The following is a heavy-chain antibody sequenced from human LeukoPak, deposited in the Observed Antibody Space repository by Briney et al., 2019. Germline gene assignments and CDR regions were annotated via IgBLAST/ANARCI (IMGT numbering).Heavy chain of an antibody. Sequence: GGSLRLSCAASGFTFSDFWMTWVRQAPGKGLEWVANIKGDGSEKYYVDSVKGRFIISRDNAKNSLYLQMNSLRAEDTAVYYCAREYFYNSSGYRALRYWGQGTLVTVSS. V-gene: IGHV3-7*01. D-gene: IGHD3-22*01. CDR3: AREYFYNSSGYRALRY. CDR2: IKGDGSEK. CDR1: GFTFSDFW. J-gene: IGHJ4*02.